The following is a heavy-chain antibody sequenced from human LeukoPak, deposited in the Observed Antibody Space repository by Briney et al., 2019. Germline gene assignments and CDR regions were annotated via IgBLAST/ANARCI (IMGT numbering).Heavy chain of an antibody. CDR2: INKGGDNT. J-gene: IGHJ3*02. V-gene: IGHV3-23*01. D-gene: IGHD1-26*01. CDR1: GFTFSSYA. CDR3: AKLSGSFPLDI. Sequence: GGSLRLSCAASGFTFSSYAMSWVGQAPGKGLEWVSAINKGGDNTYYADSVKGRFTISRDNPKNTLYLQMNSLRAEDTAIYYCAKLSGSFPLDIWGQGTMVPVSS.